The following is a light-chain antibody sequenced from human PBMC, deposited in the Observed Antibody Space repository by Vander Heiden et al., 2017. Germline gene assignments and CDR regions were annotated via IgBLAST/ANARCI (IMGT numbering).Light chain of an antibody. J-gene: IGLJ3*02. V-gene: IGLV1-51*01. CDR1: NSNVGKNR. CDR3: GTWDTRVRAWV. CDR2: DNN. Sequence: QSVLTQPPSVSAAPGQWVTISCSGSNSNVGKNRVAWYQQLPGTAPKLLIYDNNKRPSETPDRFSASKSGTSATLGITGLQTGDEADYYCGTWDTRVRAWVFGGGTTLAVL.